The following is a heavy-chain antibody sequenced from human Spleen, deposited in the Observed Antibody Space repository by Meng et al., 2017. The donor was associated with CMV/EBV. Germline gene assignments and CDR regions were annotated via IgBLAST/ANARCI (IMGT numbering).Heavy chain of an antibody. D-gene: IGHD3-22*01. J-gene: IGHJ4*02. CDR1: GFTFNDYG. V-gene: IGHV3-48*04. Sequence: GGSLRLSCAASGFTFNDYGMHWVRQAPGKGLEWVSYISSSGNTIYYADAVKGRFTISRDNAKNSLYLQMNSLRAEDTAVYYCAREQSPPITLIVVEAFDYWGQGALVTVSS. CDR2: ISSSGNTI. CDR3: AREQSPPITLIVVEAFDY.